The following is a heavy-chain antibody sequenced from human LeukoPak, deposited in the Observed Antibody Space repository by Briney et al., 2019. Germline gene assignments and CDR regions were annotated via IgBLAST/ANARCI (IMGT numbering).Heavy chain of an antibody. V-gene: IGHV4-59*01. CDR1: GVSISSYY. D-gene: IGHD1-1*01. CDR2: IYYSGST. Sequence: SETLSLTCTVSGVSISSYYWSWIRQPPGKGLEWIGYIYYSGSTNYNPSLKSRVTISVDTSKNQFSLKLSSVTAADTAVYYCASGTVQLEAGGWFDPWGQGTLVTVSS. J-gene: IGHJ5*02. CDR3: ASGTVQLEAGGWFDP.